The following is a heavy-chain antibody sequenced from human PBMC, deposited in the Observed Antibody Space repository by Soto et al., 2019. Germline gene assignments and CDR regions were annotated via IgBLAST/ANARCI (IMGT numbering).Heavy chain of an antibody. V-gene: IGHV1-18*01. CDR1: GYVFITYC. CDR3: ARDLDGSGSYYTGY. Sequence: GASVKVSCKASGYVFITYCISWVLQAPGQGLEWMGRISTYNGNTNYAQNLQGRVTMTADTSTNTAYMELRSLRSDDTAVYYCARDLDGSGSYYTGYWGPGTLVTVSS. CDR2: ISTYNGNT. D-gene: IGHD3-10*01. J-gene: IGHJ4*02.